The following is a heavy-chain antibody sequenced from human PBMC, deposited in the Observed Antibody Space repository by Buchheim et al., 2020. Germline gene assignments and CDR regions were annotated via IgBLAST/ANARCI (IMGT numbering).Heavy chain of an antibody. D-gene: IGHD3-3*01. CDR1: GFAFTNYR. Sequence: EVQLVESGGGLVQPGGSLRLSCATSGFAFTNYRMNWIRLAPGKGLEWIAHMSGDYSSIYYADSVRGRFTISRNNAKNSLYLQMNSLRAEDTAVYYCARGSAGRITIFGVVIQGMDVWGQGTT. CDR3: ARGSAGRITIFGVVIQGMDV. CDR2: MSGDYSSI. J-gene: IGHJ6*02. V-gene: IGHV3-48*01.